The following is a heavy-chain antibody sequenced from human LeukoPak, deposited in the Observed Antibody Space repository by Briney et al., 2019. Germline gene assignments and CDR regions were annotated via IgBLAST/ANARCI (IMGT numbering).Heavy chain of an antibody. CDR3: ARVEYSNSSPDF. V-gene: IGHV1-69*13. CDR1: GGTFSSYA. Sequence: GPSVKVSCKASGGTFSSYAISWVRQAPGQGLEWMGGIIPIFGTANYAQKFQGRVTITADESTSTAYMELSSLRSEDTAVYYCARVEYSNSSPDFWGQGTLVTVSS. J-gene: IGHJ4*02. D-gene: IGHD6-6*01. CDR2: IIPIFGTA.